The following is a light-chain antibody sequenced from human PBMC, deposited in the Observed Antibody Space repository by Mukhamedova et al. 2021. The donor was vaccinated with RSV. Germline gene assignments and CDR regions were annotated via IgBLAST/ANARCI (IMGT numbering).Light chain of an antibody. Sequence: MACGGNNIGTTSVHWYQQRPGQAPLLVIYDDVDRPSGIPERFSGAKTGNTATLTISRVEAGDEADYYCQVWAVGGGRGVFGGGT. CDR3: QVWAVGGGRGV. CDR2: DDV. V-gene: IGLV3-21*02. CDR1: NIGTTS. J-gene: IGLJ3*02.